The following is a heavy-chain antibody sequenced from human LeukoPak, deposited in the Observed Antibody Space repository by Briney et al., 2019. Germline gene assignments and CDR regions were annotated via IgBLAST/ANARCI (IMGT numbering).Heavy chain of an antibody. Sequence: GSVKVSCKASGYTFTSYDINWVRQAPGQGLEWMGWISAYNGNTNYAQKLQGRVTMTTDTSTSTAYMELRSLRSDDTAVYYCAGYSSSSNFDYWGQGTLVTVSS. CDR2: ISAYNGNT. J-gene: IGHJ4*02. CDR3: AGYSSSSNFDY. V-gene: IGHV1-18*01. CDR1: GYTFTSYD. D-gene: IGHD6-6*01.